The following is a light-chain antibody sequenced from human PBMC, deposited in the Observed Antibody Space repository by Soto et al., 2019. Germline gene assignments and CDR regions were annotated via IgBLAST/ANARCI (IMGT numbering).Light chain of an antibody. V-gene: IGKV3-15*01. CDR1: QGIGDT. CDR2: DTS. Sequence: EIVMTQSPATLSVSPGEGATLSCRASQGIGDTLAWYQQKPGQTPRLLIYDTSIRATGFPARFSGSRSGAEFPLTISSLQSEDFAVYYCQQYYSYPSISFGQGTRLEIK. J-gene: IGKJ5*01. CDR3: QQYYSYPSIS.